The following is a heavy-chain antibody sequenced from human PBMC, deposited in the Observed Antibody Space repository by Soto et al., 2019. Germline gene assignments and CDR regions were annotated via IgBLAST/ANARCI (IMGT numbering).Heavy chain of an antibody. V-gene: IGHV4-59*01. CDR1: GGSISTYY. J-gene: IGHJ4*02. D-gene: IGHD1-1*01. CDR2: IYYSGST. CDR3: ARGRESYKWNDVGY. Sequence: QVQLQESGPGLVKPSETLSLTCTVSGGSISTYYWTWIRQPPGKGLEWIGYIYYSGSTNYNPSLKSRVTMSVDTTKNQFSLKLSSVTAADTAVYYCARGRESYKWNDVGYWGQGTLVTVSS.